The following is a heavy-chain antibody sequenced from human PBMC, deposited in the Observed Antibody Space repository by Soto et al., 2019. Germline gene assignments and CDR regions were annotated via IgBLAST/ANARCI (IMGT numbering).Heavy chain of an antibody. V-gene: IGHV4-59*01. CDR1: GGSISSYY. CDR3: ARGHILTGYYKPHNWFDP. Sequence: PSETLSLTCTVSGGSISSYYWGWIRQPPGKGLEWIGYIYYSGSTNYNPSLKSRVTISVDTSKNQFSLKLSSVTAADTAVYYCARGHILTGYYKPHNWFDPWGQGTLVTVSS. CDR2: IYYSGST. D-gene: IGHD3-9*01. J-gene: IGHJ5*02.